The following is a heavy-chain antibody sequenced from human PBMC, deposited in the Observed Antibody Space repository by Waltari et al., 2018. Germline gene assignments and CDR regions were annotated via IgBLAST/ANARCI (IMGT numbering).Heavy chain of an antibody. V-gene: IGHV4-59*11. J-gene: IGHJ3*02. Sequence: QVQLQESGPGLVKPSVTLSLTCTVPGCSISSHYWSWSRQPPGKGLEWIGYSYYSGRTNYNPALKSRVTISVDTSKNQFSLKLSSVTAADTAVYYCARGSWAFDIWGQGTMVTVSS. CDR3: ARGSWAFDI. CDR1: GCSISSHY. D-gene: IGHD3-10*01. CDR2: SYYSGRT.